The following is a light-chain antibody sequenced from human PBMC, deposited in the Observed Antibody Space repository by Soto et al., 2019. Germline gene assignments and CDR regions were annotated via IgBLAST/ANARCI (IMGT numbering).Light chain of an antibody. CDR3: SSYTSSSTLDV. CDR1: SNDVGGYNY. V-gene: IGLV2-14*01. Sequence: QSVLTQPASVSGSPGQSITISCTGTSNDVGGYNYVSWYQQHPGKAPKLMIYDVTNRPSGVSTRFSGSKSGNTASLTISGLQAEDEADYYCSSYTSSSTLDVFGTGTKVTVL. J-gene: IGLJ1*01. CDR2: DVT.